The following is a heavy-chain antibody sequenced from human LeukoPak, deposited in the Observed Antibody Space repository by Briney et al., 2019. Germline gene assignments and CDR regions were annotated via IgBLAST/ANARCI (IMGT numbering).Heavy chain of an antibody. V-gene: IGHV3-53*01. Sequence: GGSLRLSCAASGFTVSSNYMSWVRQAPGKGLEWVSVIYSGGSTHYADSVKGRFTISRDNSKNTLYLQMNSLRAEDTAVYYCARDRYYYDSSGIFDYWGQGTLVTVSS. J-gene: IGHJ4*02. CDR1: GFTVSSNY. CDR3: ARDRYYYDSSGIFDY. CDR2: IYSGGST. D-gene: IGHD3-22*01.